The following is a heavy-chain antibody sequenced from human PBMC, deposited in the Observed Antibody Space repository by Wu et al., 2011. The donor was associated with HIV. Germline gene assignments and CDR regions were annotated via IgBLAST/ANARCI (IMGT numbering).Heavy chain of an antibody. CDR2: SIPLSGTS. CDR1: GGTFTSYV. Sequence: QVQLVQSGAEVTKPGSSVKVSCKSSGGTFTSYVFNWVRQAPGQGLEWMGRSIPLSGTSNYAHRFQGRLTLSANKSTSAAYMELRSLKSDDTAVYYCARPYCSGGTCYFEYFQHWGQGTLVTVSS. CDR3: ARPYCSGGTCYFEYFQH. J-gene: IGHJ1*01. D-gene: IGHD2-15*01. V-gene: IGHV1-69*14.